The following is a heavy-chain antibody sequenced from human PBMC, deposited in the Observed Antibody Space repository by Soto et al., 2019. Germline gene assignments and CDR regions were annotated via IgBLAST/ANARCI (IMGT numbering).Heavy chain of an antibody. D-gene: IGHD6-19*01. CDR2: FDPEDGET. V-gene: IGHV1-24*01. CDR1: GYTLTELS. Sequence: ASVKVSCKVSGYTLTELSIHWVRQAPGKGLEWMGGFDPEDGETIYAQKFQGRVTMTEDTSTDTAYMELSSLRSEDTAVYYCATYRRGGYSSGSYGMDVWGQGTTVTVSS. CDR3: ATYRRGGYSSGSYGMDV. J-gene: IGHJ6*02.